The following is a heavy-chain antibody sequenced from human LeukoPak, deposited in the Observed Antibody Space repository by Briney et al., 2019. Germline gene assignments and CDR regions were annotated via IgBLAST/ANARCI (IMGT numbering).Heavy chain of an antibody. Sequence: GGSLRLSCAASGFTVSSNYMSWVRQAPGKGLEWVSVIYSGGSTYYADSVKGRFTISRDNSKNTLYLQMNSLRAEDTAVYYCARVQSPVVPAAISYYYGMDVWGQGTTVTVSS. D-gene: IGHD2-2*02. J-gene: IGHJ6*02. CDR2: IYSGGST. CDR1: GFTVSSNY. CDR3: ARVQSPVVPAAISYYYGMDV. V-gene: IGHV3-53*01.